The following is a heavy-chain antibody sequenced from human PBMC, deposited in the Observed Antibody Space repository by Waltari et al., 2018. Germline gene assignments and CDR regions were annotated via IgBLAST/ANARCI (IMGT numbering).Heavy chain of an antibody. CDR2: IYTSGST. V-gene: IGHV4-61*02. J-gene: IGHJ6*02. D-gene: IGHD3-3*01. CDR3: ARDFPLSLEWLFGGMDV. Sequence: QVQLQESGPGLVKPSQTLSLTCTVSGGSISSGSYYWSWIRQPAGKGLEWIGRIYTSGSTNYNPSLKSRVTISVDTSKDQFSLKLSSVTAADTAGDYCARDFPLSLEWLFGGMDVWGQGTTVTVSS. CDR1: GGSISSGSYY.